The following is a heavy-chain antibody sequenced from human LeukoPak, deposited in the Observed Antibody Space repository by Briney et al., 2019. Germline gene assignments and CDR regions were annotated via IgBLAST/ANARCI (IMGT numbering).Heavy chain of an antibody. CDR2: IYYSGST. D-gene: IGHD3-3*01. Sequence: PSETLSLTCTVSGGSISSYYWSWIRQPPGKGLDWIGYIYYSGSTNYNPSLKRRVTLSVDTSKNQFSLKLSSVTAADTAVYYCARGSGDFWSTPTFYYYMDVWGKGTTVTVSS. V-gene: IGHV4-59*01. J-gene: IGHJ6*03. CDR3: ARGSGDFWSTPTFYYYMDV. CDR1: GGSISSYY.